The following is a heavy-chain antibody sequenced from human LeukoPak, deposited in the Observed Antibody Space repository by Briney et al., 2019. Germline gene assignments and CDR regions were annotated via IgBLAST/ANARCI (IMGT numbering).Heavy chain of an antibody. D-gene: IGHD3-9*01. V-gene: IGHV1-69*04. CDR3: ARGTTTYYDILTGYYADWFDP. CDR2: IIPIFGIA. J-gene: IGHJ5*02. Sequence: ASVKVSCKASGGTFSSYAISWARQAPGQGLEWMGRIIPIFGIANYAQKFQSRVTITADKSTSTAYMELSSLRSEDTAVYYCARGTTTYYDILTGYYADWFDPWGQGTLVTVSS. CDR1: GGTFSSYA.